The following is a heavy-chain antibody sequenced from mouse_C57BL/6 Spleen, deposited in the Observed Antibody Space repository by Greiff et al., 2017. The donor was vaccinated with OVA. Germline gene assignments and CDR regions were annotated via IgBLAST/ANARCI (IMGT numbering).Heavy chain of an antibody. V-gene: IGHV1-15*01. CDR2: IDPETGGT. CDR3: LAYSHYFDY. J-gene: IGHJ2*01. D-gene: IGHD2-12*01. Sequence: QVHVKQSGAELVRPGASVTLSCKASGYTFTDYEMHWVKQTPVHGLEWIGAIDPETGGTAYNQKFKGKAILTADKSSSTAYMELRSLTSEDSAVYYCLAYSHYFDYWGQGTTLTVSS. CDR1: GYTFTDYE.